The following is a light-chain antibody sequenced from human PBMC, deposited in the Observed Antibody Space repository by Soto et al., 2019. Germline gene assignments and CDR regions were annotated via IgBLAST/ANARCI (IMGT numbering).Light chain of an antibody. Sequence: EIVLTQSPGTLSSSPGERATLSCRASQSVSSSHLAWYQQKPGQAPRLLISDASTRATGIPARFSGSGSGTEFTLTISSLQSEDFALYYCHQYNSWPPGTFGQGTKVEIK. CDR3: HQYNSWPPGT. CDR2: DAS. CDR1: QSVSSSH. J-gene: IGKJ2*01. V-gene: IGKV3-15*01.